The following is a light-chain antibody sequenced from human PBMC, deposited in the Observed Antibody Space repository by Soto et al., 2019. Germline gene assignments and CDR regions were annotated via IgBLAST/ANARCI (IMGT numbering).Light chain of an antibody. V-gene: IGKV3-15*01. Sequence: EVVMTQSPATLSVSPGERVTFSCRASQSVTTNLAWYQHKPGQSPRLLISDASTGASGIPPRFSGSGSGTEFTLTIDRLQSADFAVYYCQQYNNWPPITFGQGTRLEIK. CDR3: QQYNNWPPIT. CDR1: QSVTTN. CDR2: DAS. J-gene: IGKJ5*01.